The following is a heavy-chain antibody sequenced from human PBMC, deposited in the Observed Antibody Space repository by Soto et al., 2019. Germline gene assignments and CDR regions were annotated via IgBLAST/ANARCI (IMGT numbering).Heavy chain of an antibody. CDR2: IKEDGSEK. Sequence: GGSLRLSCAASGFTFISYGMSWFRKAPGKGREGWANIKEDGSEKNYVDSLKGRFSISRDNAKNSLYLQMNSLRAEDTAVYYCARTTAFEYWGQGTLVTVSS. CDR3: ARTTAFEY. D-gene: IGHD1-7*01. V-gene: IGHV3-7*01. CDR1: GFTFISYG. J-gene: IGHJ4*02.